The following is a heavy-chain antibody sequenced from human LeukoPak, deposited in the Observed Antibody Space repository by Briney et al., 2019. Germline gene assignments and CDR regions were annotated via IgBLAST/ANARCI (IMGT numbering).Heavy chain of an antibody. V-gene: IGHV3-23*01. J-gene: IGHJ4*02. D-gene: IGHD1-26*01. Sequence: GGSLRLSCVASGFTFNKYAMSWVRQAPGKGLEWVSLMSEGGSTTYYADSVKGRFTISSDNSKNTVYLQMNSLRGEDTAVYYCARTQTGTYSFFDFWGQGSLITVSS. CDR3: ARTQTGTYSFFDF. CDR1: GFTFNKYA. CDR2: MSEGGSTT.